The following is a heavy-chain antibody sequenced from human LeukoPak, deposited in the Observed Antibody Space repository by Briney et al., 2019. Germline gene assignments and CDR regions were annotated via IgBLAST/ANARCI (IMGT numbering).Heavy chain of an antibody. Sequence: GESLKISCKGSGYSFTSYWIGWVRQMPGKGLEWMGWINAGNGNTKYSQKFQGRVAITRDTSANTAYMELSSLISEDTAVYYCAIPDPIVGASKVFDYWGQGTLVTVSS. CDR1: GYSFTSYW. CDR3: AIPDPIVGASKVFDY. D-gene: IGHD1-26*01. J-gene: IGHJ4*02. CDR2: INAGNGNT. V-gene: IGHV1-3*01.